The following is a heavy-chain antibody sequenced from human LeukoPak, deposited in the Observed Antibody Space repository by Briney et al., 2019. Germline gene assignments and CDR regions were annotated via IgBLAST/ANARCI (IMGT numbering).Heavy chain of an antibody. CDR2: INHSGST. CDR1: GGSFSGYY. D-gene: IGHD6-13*01. CDR3: TRGLRRYSSSRTGMDV. Sequence: KPSETLSLTCAVYGGSFSGYYWSWIRQPPGKGLEWIGEINHSGSTNYNPSLKSRVTISVDTSKNQFSLKLSSVTAADTAVYYCTRGLRRYSSSRTGMDVWGQGTTVTVSS. J-gene: IGHJ6*02. V-gene: IGHV4-34*01.